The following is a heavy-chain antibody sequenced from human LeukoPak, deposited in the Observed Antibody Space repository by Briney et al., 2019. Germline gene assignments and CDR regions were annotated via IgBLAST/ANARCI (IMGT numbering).Heavy chain of an antibody. D-gene: IGHD2-8*01. CDR3: AREGVGYCTNGVCLRASFDY. CDR2: ISANNGNT. CDR1: GYTFTSYG. J-gene: IGHJ4*02. Sequence: ASVKVSCKASGYTFTSYGISWVRQPPGQGLEWMGGISANNGNTNYAQKLQGRVTMTTDTSTSTAYMELRSLRSDDTAVYYCAREGVGYCTNGVCLRASFDYWGQGTLVTVSS. V-gene: IGHV1-18*01.